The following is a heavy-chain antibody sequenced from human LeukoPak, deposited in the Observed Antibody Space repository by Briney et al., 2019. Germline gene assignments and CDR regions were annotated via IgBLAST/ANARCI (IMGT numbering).Heavy chain of an antibody. D-gene: IGHD6-19*01. J-gene: IGHJ2*01. Sequence: SETLSLTCSVSGGSISSSRSYWGWIRQTPGKGLEWVGSIYYNGDTYYNPSFKSRVSMSVDTAKNQISLILTSVTAADTAVYYCARDGEGAVAGTRREGYWYFDLWGRGTLVTVSS. CDR2: IYYNGDT. CDR3: ARDGEGAVAGTRREGYWYFDL. V-gene: IGHV4-39*07. CDR1: GGSISSSRSY.